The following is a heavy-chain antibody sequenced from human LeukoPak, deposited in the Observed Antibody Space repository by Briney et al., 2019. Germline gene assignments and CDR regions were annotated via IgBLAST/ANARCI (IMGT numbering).Heavy chain of an antibody. D-gene: IGHD3-22*01. Sequence: GGSLRLSCAASGFTVSSKHMSWVRQTPGKGLEWVSVIYSGGTTYYADSVKGRVTISRDNSKNTLYLQMSSLRAEDTAVYYCVKDEGNYDTSGYHGLAYWGQGTLVTVSS. CDR3: VKDEGNYDTSGYHGLAY. V-gene: IGHV3-66*01. CDR2: IYSGGTT. J-gene: IGHJ4*02. CDR1: GFTVSSKH.